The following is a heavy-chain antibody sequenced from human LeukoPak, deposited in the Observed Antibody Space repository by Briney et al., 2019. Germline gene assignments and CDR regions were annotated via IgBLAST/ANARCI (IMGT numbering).Heavy chain of an antibody. J-gene: IGHJ4*02. V-gene: IGHV3-21*01. D-gene: IGHD2/OR15-2a*01. CDR2: ISSSSSNT. Sequence: GGSLRLSCAASGFTFSSYSMNWVRQAPGKGLEWVSSISSSSSNTYYADSVKGRFTISRDNAKNSLYLQMNSLRAEDTAVYYCARITFPNFDYWGQGTLVTVSS. CDR3: ARITFPNFDY. CDR1: GFTFSSYS.